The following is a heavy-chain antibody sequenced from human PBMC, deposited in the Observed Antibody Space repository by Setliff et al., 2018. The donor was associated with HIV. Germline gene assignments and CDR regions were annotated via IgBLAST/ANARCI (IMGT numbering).Heavy chain of an antibody. V-gene: IGHV5-10-1*01. CDR2: IDPSDSYI. D-gene: IGHD6-19*01. Sequence: PGESLKISCKGSGYSFTSNWINWVRQMPGKGLEWMGRIDPSDSYINYGPSFQGHVTISADKSTNTAFLQWSSLKASDSAMYYCSRGIAVAGHDFANTPGDIWGQGTMVTVSS. J-gene: IGHJ3*02. CDR3: SRGIAVAGHDFANTPGDI. CDR1: GYSFTSNW.